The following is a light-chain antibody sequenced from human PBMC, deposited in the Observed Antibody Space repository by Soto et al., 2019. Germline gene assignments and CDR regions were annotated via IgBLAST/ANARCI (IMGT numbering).Light chain of an antibody. CDR2: EVS. CDR3: CSYAGSSTYV. V-gene: IGLV2-23*02. Sequence: QSALTQPASVSGSPGQSITISCTGTSSDVGSYNLVSWYQQHPGKAPKLMTYEVSKRPSGVSNRFSGSKSGNTASLTISGLQAEVEADYYCCSYAGSSTYVFGTGTNVTVL. J-gene: IGLJ1*01. CDR1: SSDVGSYNL.